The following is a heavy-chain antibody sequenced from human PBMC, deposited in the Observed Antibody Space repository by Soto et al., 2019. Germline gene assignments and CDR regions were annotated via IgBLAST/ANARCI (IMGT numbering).Heavy chain of an antibody. D-gene: IGHD4-17*01. CDR1: GGSISSSNW. CDR2: IYHSGST. Sequence: QVQLQESGPGLVKPSGTLSLTCAVSGGSISSSNWWSWVRQPPGKGLEWIGEIYHSGSTNYNPSLQSRFTISVDKSRNQSSLKLSSVTAADTAVYYCASGSRDGDSTYFDYWGQGTLVTVSS. J-gene: IGHJ4*02. V-gene: IGHV4-4*02. CDR3: ASGSRDGDSTYFDY.